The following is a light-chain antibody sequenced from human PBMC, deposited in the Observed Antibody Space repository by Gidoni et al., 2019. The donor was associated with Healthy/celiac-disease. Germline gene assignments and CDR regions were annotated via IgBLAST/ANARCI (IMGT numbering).Light chain of an antibody. CDR1: SSDVGGYNY. V-gene: IGLV2-14*03. J-gene: IGLJ1*01. CDR2: DVS. Sequence: QSALTQPASVSGSPGQSITISCTGTSSDVGGYNYVSWYHQHPGKAPKLMIYDVSNRPPGVSNRFSGSKSGNTASLTISGLQAEDEADYYCSSYTSSSKVFGTGTKVTVL. CDR3: SSYTSSSKV.